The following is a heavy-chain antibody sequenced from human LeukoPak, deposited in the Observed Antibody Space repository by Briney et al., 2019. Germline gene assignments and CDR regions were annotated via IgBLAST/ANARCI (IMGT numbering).Heavy chain of an antibody. D-gene: IGHD4-17*01. CDR1: GFTFSSYW. V-gene: IGHV3-74*01. J-gene: IGHJ4*02. CDR2: LDSHGGST. CDR3: ARRQVTTSDYLDY. Sequence: GGSLRLSCAASGFTFSSYWMHWVRQAPGKGLEWVSRLDSHGGSTCYADSVKGRFTISRGNAKNTLYLQLNSLRAEDTAVYYCARRQVTTSDYLDYWGQGTLVTVSS.